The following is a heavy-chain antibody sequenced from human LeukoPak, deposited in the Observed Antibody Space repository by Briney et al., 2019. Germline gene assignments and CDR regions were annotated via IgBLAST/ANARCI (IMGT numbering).Heavy chain of an antibody. CDR3: AKDIKASSIAAAGADY. J-gene: IGHJ4*02. CDR2: ISGSGGST. D-gene: IGHD6-13*01. V-gene: IGHV3-23*01. Sequence: PGGSLRLSCAASRLSFSSYVMSWVRQAPGKGLEWVAGISGSGGSTNYADSVKGRFTISRDNSKNTVYLQMNSLRAEDTAVYYCAKDIKASSIAAAGADYWGQGTLVTVSS. CDR1: RLSFSSYV.